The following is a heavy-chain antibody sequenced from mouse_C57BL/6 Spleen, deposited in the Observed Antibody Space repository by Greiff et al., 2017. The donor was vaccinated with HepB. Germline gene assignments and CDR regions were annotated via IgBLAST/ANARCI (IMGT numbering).Heavy chain of an antibody. CDR3: AREELGARDY. J-gene: IGHJ2*01. V-gene: IGHV1-76*01. Sequence: VQLVESGAELVRPGASVKLSCKASGYTFTDYYINWVKQRPGQGLEWIARIYPGSGNTYYNEKFKGKATLTAEKSSSTAYMQLSSLTSEDSAVYFCAREELGARDYWGQGTTLTVSS. D-gene: IGHD4-1*01. CDR2: IYPGSGNT. CDR1: GYTFTDYY.